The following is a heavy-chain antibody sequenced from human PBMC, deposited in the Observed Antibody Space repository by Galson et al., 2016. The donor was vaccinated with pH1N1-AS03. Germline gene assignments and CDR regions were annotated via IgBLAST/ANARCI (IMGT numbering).Heavy chain of an antibody. CDR3: ARVWGAAAGYFDY. J-gene: IGHJ4*02. D-gene: IGHD6-13*01. V-gene: IGHV2-5*02. CDR1: GFSLSTGGVH. CDR2: IFWDGET. Sequence: PALVKPTQTLTLTCTFSGFSLSTGGVHVAWIRQPPGKALEWLALIFWDGETRYRPSLRSRLTITKDTSKNQVVLTMTNIDPVDTATYYCARVWGAAAGYFDYWGQGTLVTVSS.